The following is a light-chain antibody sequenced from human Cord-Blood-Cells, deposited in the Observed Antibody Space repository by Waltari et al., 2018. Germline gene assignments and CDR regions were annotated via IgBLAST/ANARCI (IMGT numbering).Light chain of an antibody. Sequence: SYELTQPPPVSVSPGQTASITCSGDQLGDKYACWYQQKPGQSPVLVIYQDSKRPSGIPERFSGSNSGNTATLTISGTQAMDEADYYCQAWDSSTAVVFGGGTKLTVL. CDR1: QLGDKY. CDR2: QDS. J-gene: IGLJ2*01. V-gene: IGLV3-1*01. CDR3: QAWDSSTAVV.